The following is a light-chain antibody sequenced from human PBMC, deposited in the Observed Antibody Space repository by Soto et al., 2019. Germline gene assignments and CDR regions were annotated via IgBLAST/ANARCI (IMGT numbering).Light chain of an antibody. V-gene: IGKV1-8*01. CDR2: AAS. CDR3: QQYYSYPLT. J-gene: IGKJ4*01. CDR1: QGISSY. Sequence: AIRMTQSPSSFSASTGDRVTITCRASQGISSYLACYQQKPGKAPKLLIYAASTLQSGVPSRFSGSGSGTDFTLTISCLQSEDFATYYCQQYYSYPLTFDGGTKVEIK.